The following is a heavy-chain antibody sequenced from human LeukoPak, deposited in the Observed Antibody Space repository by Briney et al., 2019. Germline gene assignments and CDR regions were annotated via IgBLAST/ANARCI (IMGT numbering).Heavy chain of an antibody. CDR2: IIPIFGTA. J-gene: IGHJ5*02. CDR1: GGTFSSYA. Sequence: GASVKVSCKASGGTFSSYAISWVRQAPGQGLEWMGGIIPIFGTANYAQKFQGRVTLTTDTTTNTAYMEVRSLKSDDTAVYYCARGKKPGVGVAGTGYFFDPWGQGTLVIVS. CDR3: ARGKKPGVGVAGTGYFFDP. V-gene: IGHV1-69*05. D-gene: IGHD6-19*01.